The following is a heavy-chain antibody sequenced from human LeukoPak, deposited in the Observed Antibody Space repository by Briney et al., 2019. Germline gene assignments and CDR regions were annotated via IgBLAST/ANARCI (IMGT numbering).Heavy chain of an antibody. D-gene: IGHD2-15*01. Sequence: GGSLRLSCAASGFTFSSYAMHWVRQAPGKGLEWVSAISGSGDSTYYADSVKGRFTISRDNSKNTLYLQMNSLRAEDTAVYYCAKAGAVVVVAAKYFDYWGQGTLVTVSS. V-gene: IGHV3-23*01. J-gene: IGHJ4*02. CDR3: AKAGAVVVVAAKYFDY. CDR1: GFTFSSYA. CDR2: ISGSGDST.